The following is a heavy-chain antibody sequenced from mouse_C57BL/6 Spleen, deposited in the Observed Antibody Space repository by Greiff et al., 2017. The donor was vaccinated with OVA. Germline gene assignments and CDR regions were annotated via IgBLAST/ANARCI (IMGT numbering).Heavy chain of an antibody. CDR3: ARKKNYSNSWFAY. CDR2: FHPYNDDT. J-gene: IGHJ3*01. D-gene: IGHD2-5*01. Sequence: VKVVESGAELVKPGASVKMSCKASGYTFTTYPIEWVKQNHGKSLEWIGNFHPYNDDTKYNEKFKGKATLTVEKSSSTVYLELSRLTSDDSAVYYCARKKNYSNSWFAYWGQGTLVTVSA. V-gene: IGHV1-47*01. CDR1: GYTFTTYP.